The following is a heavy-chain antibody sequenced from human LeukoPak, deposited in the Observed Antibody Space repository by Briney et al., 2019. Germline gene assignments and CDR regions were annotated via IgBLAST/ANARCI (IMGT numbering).Heavy chain of an antibody. CDR2: IYCGCSR. V-gene: IGHV3-53*01. CDR3: ARDHYSRGGSYCGDNCLDV. J-gene: IGHJ6*04. CDR1: GFTLSSNY. D-gene: IGHD6-19*01. Sequence: GGSLRLSCAASGFTLSSNYMRWVRQATGKGLEWVSDIYCGCSRYYAGTVNCRVTITRDNSMNRLYLKINIHMAEDTAVYYCARDHYSRGGSYCGDNCLDVWGKGTMVTVSS.